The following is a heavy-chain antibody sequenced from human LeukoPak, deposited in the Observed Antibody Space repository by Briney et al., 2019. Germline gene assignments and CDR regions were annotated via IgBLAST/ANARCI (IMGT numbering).Heavy chain of an antibody. V-gene: IGHV1-58*01. D-gene: IGHD3-22*01. J-gene: IGHJ4*02. CDR3: ARDFGSGYHKDYFDY. CDR2: IVAGSGDT. Sequence: SVKVSRKASGFTFISSAVQWVRQARGQRLEWIGWIVAGSGDTNYAQKFLERVTMTRDMSTSTAYMELNSLRSEDTAVYYCARDFGSGYHKDYFDYWGQGTLVTVSS. CDR1: GFTFISSA.